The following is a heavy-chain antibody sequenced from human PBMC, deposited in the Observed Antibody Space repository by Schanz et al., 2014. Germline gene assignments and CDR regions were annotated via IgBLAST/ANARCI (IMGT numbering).Heavy chain of an antibody. D-gene: IGHD6-6*01. Sequence: QVQLVESGGGLVEPGGSLRLSCAASGFTFRDYYMSWIRQAPGKGLEWVSYISSSDTTIYHADSVKGRFTISRDNAKNSLFLQMNSLRAEDTAIYYCATSYSSSSYFYVMDVWGQGTTVTVS. V-gene: IGHV3-11*01. J-gene: IGHJ6*02. CDR1: GFTFRDYY. CDR3: ATSYSSSSYFYVMDV. CDR2: ISSSDTTI.